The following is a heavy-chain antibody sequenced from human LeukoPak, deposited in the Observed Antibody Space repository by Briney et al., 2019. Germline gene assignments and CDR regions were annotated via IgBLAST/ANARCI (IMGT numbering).Heavy chain of an antibody. J-gene: IGHJ4*02. CDR1: GFNFSTYN. Sequence: GGSLRLSCAVSGFNFSTYNMNWVRQAPGKGLEWVSYISTSSRTIYYADSVKGRFTISTDNAKNSLYLQMNSLRAEDTAVYYCARDGYDFWSDYPTTLDYWGQGTLVTVSS. CDR2: ISTSSRTI. CDR3: ARDGYDFWSDYPTTLDY. V-gene: IGHV3-48*01. D-gene: IGHD3-3*01.